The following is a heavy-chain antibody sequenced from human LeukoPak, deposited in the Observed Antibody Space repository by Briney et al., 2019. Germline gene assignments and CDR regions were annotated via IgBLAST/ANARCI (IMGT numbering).Heavy chain of an antibody. CDR2: ISSSSSTI. CDR1: GFTFSSYS. J-gene: IGHJ6*02. V-gene: IGHV3-48*01. D-gene: IGHD2-2*01. CDR3: ARYPQYCSSTSCYRYGMDV. Sequence: PGGSLRLSCAASGFTFSSYSVNWVRQAPGKGLEWVSYISSSSSTIYYADSVKGRFTISRDNAKNSLYLQMNSLIAEDTAVYYCARYPQYCSSTSCYRYGMDVWGQGTTVTVSS.